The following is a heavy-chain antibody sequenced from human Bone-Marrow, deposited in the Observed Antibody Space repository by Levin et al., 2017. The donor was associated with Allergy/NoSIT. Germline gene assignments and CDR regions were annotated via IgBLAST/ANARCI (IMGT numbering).Heavy chain of an antibody. CDR2: ISYDGDNK. D-gene: IGHD3-22*01. Sequence: GGSLRLSCAASGFTFSSYGIHWVRQAPGKGLEWVAIISYDGDNKYYGDSVKGRFTISRDNSRKTVYLQMTSLRAEDTAVYYCAKDLFSDSSGYYVSYYGLDVWGQGTTVTVSS. CDR1: GFTFSSYG. J-gene: IGHJ6*02. CDR3: AKDLFSDSSGYYVSYYGLDV. V-gene: IGHV3-30*18.